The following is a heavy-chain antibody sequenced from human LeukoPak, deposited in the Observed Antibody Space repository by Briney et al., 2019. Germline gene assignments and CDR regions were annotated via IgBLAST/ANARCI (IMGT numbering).Heavy chain of an antibody. CDR1: GFTFTHAW. V-gene: IGHV3-21*01. CDR3: AKGAYGDQPINWFDP. Sequence: GGSLRLSCAASGFTFTHAWMSWVRQAPGKGLEWVSSISSSSSYIYYADSVKGRFTISRDNSKNTLYLQMNSLRAEDTAVYYCAKGAYGDQPINWFDPWGQGTLVIVSS. CDR2: ISSSSSYI. D-gene: IGHD4-17*01. J-gene: IGHJ5*02.